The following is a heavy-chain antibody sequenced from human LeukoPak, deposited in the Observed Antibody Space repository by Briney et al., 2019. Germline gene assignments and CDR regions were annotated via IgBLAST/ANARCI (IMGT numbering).Heavy chain of an antibody. J-gene: IGHJ6*02. V-gene: IGHV4-4*07. CDR2: IYTSGST. D-gene: IGHD1-26*01. Sequence: SETLSLTCTVSGGSISSYYWSWIRQPAGKGLEWIGRIYTSGSTNYNPSLKSRVTISVDTSKNQFSLKLSSVTAADTAVYYCATGSYPSYYYGMDVWGQGTTVTVSS. CDR1: GGSISSYY. CDR3: ATGSYPSYYYGMDV.